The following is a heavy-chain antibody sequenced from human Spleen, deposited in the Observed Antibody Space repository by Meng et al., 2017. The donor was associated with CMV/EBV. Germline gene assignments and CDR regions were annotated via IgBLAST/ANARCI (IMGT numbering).Heavy chain of an antibody. J-gene: IGHJ4*02. V-gene: IGHV3-23*01. CDR3: ARAFYDFWSGIGY. D-gene: IGHD3-3*01. CDR2: ITASGGST. Sequence: GESLKISCAASGFTFSSYAMSWVRQAPGQGLEWVSPITASGGSTYYADSVKGRFTVSRDNANRALYLQMESLRVEDTAVYYCARAFYDFWSGIGYWGQGVMVTVSS. CDR1: GFTFSSYA.